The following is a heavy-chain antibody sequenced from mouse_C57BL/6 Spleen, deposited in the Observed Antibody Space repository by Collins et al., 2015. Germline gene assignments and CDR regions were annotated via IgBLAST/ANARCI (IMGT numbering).Heavy chain of an antibody. J-gene: IGHJ4*01. V-gene: IGHV1-61*01. CDR1: GYTFTSYW. Sequence: QVQLQQPGAELVRPGSSVKLSCKASGYTFTSYWMDWVKQRPGQGLEWIGNIYPSDSETHYNQKFKDKATLTVDKSSSTAYMQLSSLTSEDSAVYYCARLYHYYGSSYDAMDYWGQGTSVTVSS. CDR3: ARLYHYYGSSYDAMDY. CDR2: IYPSDSET. D-gene: IGHD1-1*01.